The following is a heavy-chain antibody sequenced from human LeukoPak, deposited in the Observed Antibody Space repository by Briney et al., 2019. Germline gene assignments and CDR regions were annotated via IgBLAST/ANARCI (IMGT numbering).Heavy chain of an antibody. V-gene: IGHV3-48*03. CDR3: ARRPAVAGGALDI. CDR2: IVSSGTII. D-gene: IGHD6-19*01. J-gene: IGHJ3*02. CDR1: GFTISSYA. Sequence: GGSLRLSCAASGFTISSYAMHWVRQAPGKGLEWVSYIVSSGTIIYYADSVKGRFTISRDNAKNSLYLHMNSLRAEDTAVYYCARRPAVAGGALDIWGQGTMVTVSS.